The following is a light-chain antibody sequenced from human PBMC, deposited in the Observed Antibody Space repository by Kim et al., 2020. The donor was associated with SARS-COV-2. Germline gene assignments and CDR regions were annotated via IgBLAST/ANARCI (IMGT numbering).Light chain of an antibody. Sequence: PGQSRASYGTGTSREVGSNNLGSRYQQHPGKAPRRMIYEVSKRPAGVSRRFSGSKYGNTASLTISGLRGEDEADYYCCSCAGRAYVFGTGTKVTVL. CDR3: CSCAGRAYV. J-gene: IGLJ1*01. CDR2: EVS. V-gene: IGLV2-23*02. CDR1: SREVGSNNL.